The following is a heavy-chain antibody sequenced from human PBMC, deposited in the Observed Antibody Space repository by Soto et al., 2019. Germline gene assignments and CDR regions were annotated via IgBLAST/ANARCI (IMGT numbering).Heavy chain of an antibody. CDR3: AKDNSGYTR. V-gene: IGHV3-9*01. J-gene: IGHJ4*02. CDR2: ISWNSGSI. D-gene: IGHD5-12*01. CDR1: GFTFDDYA. Sequence: GGSLRLSCAASGFTFDDYAMHWVRQAPGKGLEWVSGISWNSGSIGYADSVKGRFTISRDNAKNSLYLQMNSLRAEDTALYYCAKDNSGYTRWGQGTLVTVSS.